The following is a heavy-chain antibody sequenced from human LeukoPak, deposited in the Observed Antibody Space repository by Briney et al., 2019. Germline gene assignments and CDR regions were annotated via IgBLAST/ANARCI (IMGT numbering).Heavy chain of an antibody. CDR2: ISYDGSNK. V-gene: IGHV3-30*04. CDR3: ARVRPSGSSGYYYYYGMDV. Sequence: GRSLRLSCAASGFTFSSYAMHWVRQAPGKGLEWVAVISYDGSNKYYADSVKGRFTISRDNSKNTLYLQMNSLRAEDTAVYYCARVRPSGSSGYYYYYGMDVWGQGTTVTVSS. J-gene: IGHJ6*02. CDR1: GFTFSSYA. D-gene: IGHD3-22*01.